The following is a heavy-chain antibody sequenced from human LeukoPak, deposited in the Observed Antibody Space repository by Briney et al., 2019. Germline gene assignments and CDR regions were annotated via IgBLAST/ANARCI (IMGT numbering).Heavy chain of an antibody. CDR1: GLAFSAYK. CDR3: AKASPYDYVWGSYRTSVFDY. J-gene: IGHJ4*02. CDR2: ISWNSGNI. Sequence: GGSLRLSCAASGLAFSAYKMHWVRQAPGKGLEWVSGISWNSGNIGYADSVKGRFTISRDNAKNSLYLQMNSLRAEDTALYYCAKASPYDYVWGSYRTSVFDYWGQGTLVTVSS. V-gene: IGHV3-9*01. D-gene: IGHD3-16*02.